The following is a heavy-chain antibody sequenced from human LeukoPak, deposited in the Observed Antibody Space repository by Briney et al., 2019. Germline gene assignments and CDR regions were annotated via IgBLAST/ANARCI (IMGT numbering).Heavy chain of an antibody. J-gene: IGHJ4*02. CDR1: GFTFSSYA. CDR3: AKDFAVRGAFYFDY. CDR2: LSGSGGST. Sequence: PGGSLRLSCAASGFTFSSYAMSWVRQAPGKGLEWVSALSGSGGSTYYADSVKGRFTISRDNSKNTLYLQMTSLGAEDTAVYDCAKDFAVRGAFYFDYWGQGTLVTVSS. V-gene: IGHV3-23*01. D-gene: IGHD3-10*01.